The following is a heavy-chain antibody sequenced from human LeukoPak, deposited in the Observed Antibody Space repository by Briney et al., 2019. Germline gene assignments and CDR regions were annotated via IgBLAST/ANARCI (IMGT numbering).Heavy chain of an antibody. V-gene: IGHV4-59*12. CDR1: GGSISSYY. CDR2: IYYSGST. Sequence: SETLSLTCTVSGGSISSYYWSWIRQPPGKGLEWIGYIYYSGSTNYNPSLKSRVTISVDTSKNQFSLKLSSVTAADTAVYYCARDTGDYYGSGSYYKAPENFDYWGQGTLVTVSS. CDR3: ARDTGDYYGSGSYYKAPENFDY. J-gene: IGHJ4*02. D-gene: IGHD3-10*01.